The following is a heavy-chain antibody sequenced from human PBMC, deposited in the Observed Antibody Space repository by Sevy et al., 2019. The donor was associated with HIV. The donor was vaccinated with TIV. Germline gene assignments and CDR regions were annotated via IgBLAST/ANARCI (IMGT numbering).Heavy chain of an antibody. J-gene: IGHJ4*02. D-gene: IGHD2-8*01. CDR1: GFSFDSYG. Sequence: GGSLRLSCAVSGFSFDSYGMTWVRQAPGKGLEWVSLISYDGTYKYYADSVKGRFTISRDNSKNTLYLQMNSLRGNDTAVYYCARVAVSYCTNDCYHRFDYWGPGALVTVSS. V-gene: IGHV3-30-3*01. CDR3: ARVAVSYCTNDCYHRFDY. CDR2: ISYDGTYK.